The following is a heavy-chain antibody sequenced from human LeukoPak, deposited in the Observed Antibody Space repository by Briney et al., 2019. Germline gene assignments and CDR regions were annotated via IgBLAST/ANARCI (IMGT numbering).Heavy chain of an antibody. J-gene: IGHJ6*03. D-gene: IGHD5-12*01. CDR1: GFTFSDYY. Sequence: PGGSLRLSCAASGFTFSDYYMSWIRQAPGKGLEWVSYISSSGSTIYYADSVQGRFTISRDNAKKSLYLQMKSLRAEDTAVYYCARDGASGYPGYYYYMDVWGKGTTVTVSS. CDR3: ARDGASGYPGYYYYMDV. V-gene: IGHV3-11*04. CDR2: ISSSGSTI.